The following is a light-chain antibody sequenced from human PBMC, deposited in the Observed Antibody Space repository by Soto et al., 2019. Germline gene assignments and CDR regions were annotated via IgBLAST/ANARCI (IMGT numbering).Light chain of an antibody. Sequence: EIVLTQSPGTLSLSPGEIATLSCRASQSVGTKLAWYRQTPGQAPRLLIYGASTRATDTPARFSGSGAGTDFTLTISRVEPADFAFYYCQQYGSSLAAFGQGTQVE. CDR2: GAS. CDR3: QQYGSSLAA. J-gene: IGKJ1*01. V-gene: IGKV3-20*01. CDR1: QSVGTK.